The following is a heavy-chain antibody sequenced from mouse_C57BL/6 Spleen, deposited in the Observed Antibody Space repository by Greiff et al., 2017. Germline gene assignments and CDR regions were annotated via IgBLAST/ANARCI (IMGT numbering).Heavy chain of an antibody. CDR1: GFTFSDYY. CDR3: AREGKEGGCGPFDY. J-gene: IGHJ2*01. V-gene: IGHV5-12*01. Sequence: EVQLVESGGGLVQPGGSLKLSCAASGFTFSDYYMYWVRQTPEKRLEWVAYISNGGGSTYYPDTVKGRFTISRDNAKNTLYMQMSRLQSEDTASYNCAREGKEGGCGPFDYWGQGTTLTVSA. CDR2: ISNGGGST.